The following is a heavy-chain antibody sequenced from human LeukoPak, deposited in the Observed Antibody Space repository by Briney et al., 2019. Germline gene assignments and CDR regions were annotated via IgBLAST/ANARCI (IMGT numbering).Heavy chain of an antibody. V-gene: IGHV1-46*01. CDR3: ARDWGYCSGGSCYRGAFDI. D-gene: IGHD2-15*01. Sequence: GASVKVSCKASGYIFTSYFMHWVRQAPGQGLEWMGLINPSGGSTRYAQKFQGRVTMTRDMSTSTVYMELSSLRSDDTAVYYCARDWGYCSGGSCYRGAFDIWGQGTMVTVSS. CDR2: INPSGGST. CDR1: GYIFTSYF. J-gene: IGHJ3*02.